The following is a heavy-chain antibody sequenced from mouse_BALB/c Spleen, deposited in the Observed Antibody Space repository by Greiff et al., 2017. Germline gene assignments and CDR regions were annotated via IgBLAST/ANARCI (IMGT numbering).Heavy chain of an antibody. CDR2: INPSNGRT. CDR3: ARSLIYYGYDRAY. V-gene: IGHV1S81*02. Sequence: LQESGAELVRPGVSVKISCKGSGYTFTDYAMHWVKQRPGQGLEWIGEINPSNGRTNYNEKFKSKATLTVDKSSSTAYMQLSSLTSEDSAVYYCARSLIYYGYDRAYWGQGTLVTVSA. J-gene: IGHJ3*01. CDR1: GYTFTDYA. D-gene: IGHD2-2*01.